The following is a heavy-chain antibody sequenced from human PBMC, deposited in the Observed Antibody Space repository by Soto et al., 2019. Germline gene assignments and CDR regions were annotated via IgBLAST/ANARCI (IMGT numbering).Heavy chain of an antibody. Sequence: SVKVSCKASGGTFSSYAISWVRQAPGQGLEWMGWIIPTIGTANYAQKFQGRVTMTRNTSISTAYMELSSLRSEDTAVYYCARGRKGRLDIWGQGTMVTVSS. D-gene: IGHD2-15*01. CDR3: ARGRKGRLDI. J-gene: IGHJ3*02. CDR1: GGTFSSYA. V-gene: IGHV1-69*05. CDR2: IIPTIGTA.